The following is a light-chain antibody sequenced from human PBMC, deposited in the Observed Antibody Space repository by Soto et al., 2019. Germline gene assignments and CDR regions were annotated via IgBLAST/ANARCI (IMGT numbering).Light chain of an antibody. CDR1: SSDVGSSNL. CDR2: EVS. J-gene: IGLJ1*01. Sequence: SVLTQPAPVSGSPGQSITFSCTGTSSDVGSSNLVSWYQQHPGKAPKLLIYEVSKRPSGVSNRFSGSKSGNTASLTISGLQAEDEADYYCCSYAGSSTHVFGTGTKVTVL. CDR3: CSYAGSSTHV. V-gene: IGLV2-23*02.